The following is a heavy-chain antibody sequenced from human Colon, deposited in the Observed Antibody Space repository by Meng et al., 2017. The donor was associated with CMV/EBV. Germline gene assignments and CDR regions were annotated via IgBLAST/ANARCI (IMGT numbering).Heavy chain of an antibody. V-gene: IGHV3-23*01. J-gene: IGHJ4*02. CDR3: ARSEWGVRKYFDN. D-gene: IGHD3-3*01. CDR1: GFSFSAFA. Sequence: AASGFSFSAFAMMWVRQSPKKGLEWVSSIRAGGGGADYADSVKGRFTISRDNSENTLYLQMSSLRAEDTAVYYCARSEWGVRKYFDNWGQGTLVTVSS. CDR2: IRAGGGGA.